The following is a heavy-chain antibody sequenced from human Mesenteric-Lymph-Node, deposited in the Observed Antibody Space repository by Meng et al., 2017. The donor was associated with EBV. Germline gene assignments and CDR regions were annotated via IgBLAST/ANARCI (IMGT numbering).Heavy chain of an antibody. J-gene: IGHJ4*02. CDR2: TNEDGRTT. Sequence: EVQLVESGGASVQPXGSLRLSFVASGFSFSRYWMHWVRQAPGKGLVWVSRTNEDGRTTDYADSVKGRFTISRDNTKNILYLQMDSLRAEDTALYFCSRDLAGSDDDWGQGTLVIVSS. D-gene: IGHD6-25*01. V-gene: IGHV3-74*01. CDR3: SRDLAGSDDD. CDR1: GFSFSRYW.